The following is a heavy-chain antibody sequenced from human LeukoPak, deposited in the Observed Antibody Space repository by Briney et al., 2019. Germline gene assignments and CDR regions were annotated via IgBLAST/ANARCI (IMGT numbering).Heavy chain of an antibody. Sequence: PSETLSLTCTVSGGSISSYYWSWIRQPPGKGLEWIGYIYYSGSTNYNPSLKSRVTISVDTSKNQFSLKLGSVTAADTAVYYRAIGSIAARYLGYWGQGTLVTVSS. D-gene: IGHD6-6*01. CDR1: GGSISSYY. J-gene: IGHJ4*02. CDR3: AIGSIAARYLGY. V-gene: IGHV4-59*01. CDR2: IYYSGST.